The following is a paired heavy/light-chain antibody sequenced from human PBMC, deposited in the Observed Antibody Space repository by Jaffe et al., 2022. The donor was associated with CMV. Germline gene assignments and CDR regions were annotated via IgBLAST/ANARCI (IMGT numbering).Heavy chain of an antibody. CDR2: ISWNSGTI. J-gene: IGHJ4*02. CDR1: GFTFDDYA. V-gene: IGHV3-9*01. D-gene: IGHD6-19*01. CDR3: GKAYGSGWYNSFDY. Sequence: EVQLVESGGGLVQPGTSLRLSCAASGFTFDDYAMHWVRQGPGKGLEWVSGISWNSGTIGYADSVKGRFTISRDNAKNSLYLQMDSLRAEDTALYYCGKAYGSGWYNSFDYWGQGTLVTVSS.
Light chain of an antibody. CDR3: QTWDTGIQV. J-gene: IGLJ3*02. CDR1: SGHSSYT. V-gene: IGLV4-69*02. CDR2: VNSDDRY. Sequence: QLVLTQSPSASASLGASVKLTCTLSSGHSSYTIAWHQQRPEKGPRYLMKVNSDDRYSKGDGIPDRFSGSSSGAERYLSISSLQSEDEADYYCQTWDTGIQVFGGGTKLTVL.